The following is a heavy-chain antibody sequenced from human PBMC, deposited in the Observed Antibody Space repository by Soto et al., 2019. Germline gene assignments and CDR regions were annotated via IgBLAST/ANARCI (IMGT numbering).Heavy chain of an antibody. CDR1: GFTFSSYY. V-gene: IGHV3-23*01. Sequence: EVHLLESGGALVQRGGSLRLSCAASGFTFSSYYMSWVRQAPGKGLEWVSGISGFGGSTYYADSVKGRFTISRDNSKNAHYLQNHSLRAEDTAKYYSAKGRSDDWNDGYAYDNWGQGTVVTVCS. CDR2: ISGFGGST. CDR3: AKGRSDDWNDGYAYDN. D-gene: IGHD1-1*01. J-gene: IGHJ4*02.